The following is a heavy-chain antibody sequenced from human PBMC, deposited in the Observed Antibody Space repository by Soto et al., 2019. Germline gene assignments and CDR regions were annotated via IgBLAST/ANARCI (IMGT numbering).Heavy chain of an antibody. J-gene: IGHJ2*01. CDR1: GFTFSSYW. CDR3: ARVPYFYDSSGYSYWYFDL. Sequence: EVQLVESGGGLVQPGGSLRLSCAASGFTFSSYWMSWVRQAPGKGLEWVANRKQDGSEKYYVDSVKGRFTISRDNAKNSQHLQMNSLRAEVTAVYYSARVPYFYDSSGYSYWYFDLWGRGTLVTVSS. D-gene: IGHD3-22*01. V-gene: IGHV3-7*03. CDR2: RKQDGSEK.